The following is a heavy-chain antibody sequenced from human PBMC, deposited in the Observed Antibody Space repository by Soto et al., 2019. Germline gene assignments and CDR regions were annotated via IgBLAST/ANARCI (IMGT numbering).Heavy chain of an antibody. J-gene: IGHJ4*02. CDR1: GFTFSSYG. CDR2: IWYDGSNK. D-gene: IGHD3-10*01. V-gene: IGHV3-33*01. Sequence: GGSLRLSCAASGFTFSSYGMHWVRQAPGKGLEWVAVIWYDGSNKYYADSVKGRFTISRDNSKNTLYLQMNSLRAEDTAVYYCARDWTSYGVIKDWGQGTLVTVSS. CDR3: ARDWTSYGVIKD.